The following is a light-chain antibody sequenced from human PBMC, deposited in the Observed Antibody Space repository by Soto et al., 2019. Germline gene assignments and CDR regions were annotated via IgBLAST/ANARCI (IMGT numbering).Light chain of an antibody. Sequence: EIVMTQSPATLSVSPGERATLSCRASQSVSYNLAWYQQKPCQGPRLLIYGAFTRATGIPARSSGSGSGTEFTLTISSLQSEDFAVYYCQQYKNWPPLTFGGGTKVEIK. V-gene: IGKV3-15*01. CDR1: QSVSYN. CDR3: QQYKNWPPLT. CDR2: GAF. J-gene: IGKJ4*01.